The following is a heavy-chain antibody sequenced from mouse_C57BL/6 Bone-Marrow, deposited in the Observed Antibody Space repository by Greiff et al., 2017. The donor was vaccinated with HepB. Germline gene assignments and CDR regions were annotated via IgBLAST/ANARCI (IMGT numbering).Heavy chain of an antibody. V-gene: IGHV14-4*01. J-gene: IGHJ3*01. CDR3: TTEGRAWFAY. Sequence: VQLQQSGAELVRPGASVKLSCTASGFNIKDDYMHWVKQRPEQGLEWIGWIDPENGDTEYASKFQGKATITADTSSNTAYLQLSSLTSEDTAVYYCTTEGRAWFAYWGQWTLVTVSA. CDR1: GFNIKDDY. CDR2: IDPENGDT.